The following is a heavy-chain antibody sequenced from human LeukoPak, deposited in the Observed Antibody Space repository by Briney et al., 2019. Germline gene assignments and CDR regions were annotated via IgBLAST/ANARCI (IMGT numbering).Heavy chain of an antibody. V-gene: IGHV1-69*13. J-gene: IGHJ4*02. CDR2: IIPIFGTA. D-gene: IGHD5-24*01. CDR3: AKSGYNRFDY. Sequence: ASVKVSCKASGGTFSSYAISWVRQAPGQGLEWMGGIIPIFGTANYAQKFQGRVTITADESTSTAYMELRSLRAENTAVYYCAKSGYNRFDYWGQGTLVTVSS. CDR1: GGTFSSYA.